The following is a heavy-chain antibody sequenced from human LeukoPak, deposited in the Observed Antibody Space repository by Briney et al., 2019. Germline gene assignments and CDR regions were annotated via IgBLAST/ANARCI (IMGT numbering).Heavy chain of an antibody. D-gene: IGHD4-17*01. CDR1: GGSFSGYY. CDR3: ARFNGDYVFDYFDY. J-gene: IGHJ4*02. CDR2: INHSGST. Sequence: SETLSLTCAVYGGSFSGYYWSWIRQPPGKGLEWIGEINHSGSTNYNPSLKSRVTISVDTSKNQFSLKLSSVTAADTAVYYCARFNGDYVFDYFDYWGQGTLVTVSS. V-gene: IGHV4-34*01.